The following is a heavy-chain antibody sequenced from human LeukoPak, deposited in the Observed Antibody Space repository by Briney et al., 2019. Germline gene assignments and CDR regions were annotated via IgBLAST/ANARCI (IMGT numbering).Heavy chain of an antibody. D-gene: IGHD6-19*01. J-gene: IGHJ4*02. CDR2: ISSSGSTI. CDR3: AKLSPDGSGWLYGDY. V-gene: IGHV3-48*03. Sequence: GGSLRLSCAASGFTFSSYEMNWVRQAPGKGLEWVSYISSSGSTIYYADSVKGRFTISRDNAKNSLYLQMNSLRAEDTAVYYCAKLSPDGSGWLYGDYWGQGTLVTVSS. CDR1: GFTFSSYE.